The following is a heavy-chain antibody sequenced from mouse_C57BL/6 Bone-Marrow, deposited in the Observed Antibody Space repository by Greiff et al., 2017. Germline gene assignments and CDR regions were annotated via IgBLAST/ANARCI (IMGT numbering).Heavy chain of an antibody. Sequence: VQLQESGAELVRPGASVTLSCKASGYTFTDYEMHWVQQTPVPGLEWIGALDPEPGGTAYNQKFKGKAILTADKYSSTAYMELRSLTSEYSAVYYCTRCPGAWFAYWGQGTLVTVAA. CDR1: GYTFTDYE. CDR2: LDPEPGGT. J-gene: IGHJ3*01. V-gene: IGHV1-15*01. CDR3: TRCPGAWFAY.